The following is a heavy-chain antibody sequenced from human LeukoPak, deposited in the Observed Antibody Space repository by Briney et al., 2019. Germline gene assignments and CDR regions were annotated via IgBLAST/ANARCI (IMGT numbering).Heavy chain of an antibody. CDR3: ARLSSGRPHEYFQH. D-gene: IGHD3-22*01. J-gene: IGHJ1*01. Sequence: SETLSLTCTVSGGSISSYYWSWVRQPRGRGLEWIAYIYSSGSPNYNSSLKSRATISLDTSKNQFSLKLTSVTAADTAVYYCARLSSGRPHEYFQHWGQGTLVTVSS. CDR1: GGSISSYY. V-gene: IGHV4-59*01. CDR2: IYSSGSP.